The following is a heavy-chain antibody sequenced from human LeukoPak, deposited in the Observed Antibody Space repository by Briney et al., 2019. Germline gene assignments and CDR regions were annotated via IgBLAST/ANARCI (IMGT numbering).Heavy chain of an antibody. D-gene: IGHD3-10*01. V-gene: IGHV4-39*01. CDR2: IYYSGST. J-gene: IGHJ5*02. CDR3: ARLGGTMVRGVIGEPWFDP. CDR1: GGSISSSSYY. Sequence: PSETLSLTCTVSGGSISSSSYYWGWIRQPPGKGLEWIGSIYYSGSTYYNPSLKSRVTISVDTSKNQFSLKLSSVTAADTAVYYCARLGGTMVRGVIGEPWFDPWGQGTLVTVSS.